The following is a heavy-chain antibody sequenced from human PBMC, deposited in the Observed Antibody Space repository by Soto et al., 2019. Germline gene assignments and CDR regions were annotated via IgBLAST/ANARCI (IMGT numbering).Heavy chain of an antibody. D-gene: IGHD4-17*01. Sequence: LRLSCAASGFTFSSYGMHWVRQSPGKGLEWVAVISYDGSNKYYADSVKGRFTISRDNSKNTLYLQMNSLRAEDTAVYYCAKDRYGDHSFDGMDVWGQGTTVTVSS. CDR1: GFTFSSYG. J-gene: IGHJ6*02. CDR2: ISYDGSNK. CDR3: AKDRYGDHSFDGMDV. V-gene: IGHV3-30*18.